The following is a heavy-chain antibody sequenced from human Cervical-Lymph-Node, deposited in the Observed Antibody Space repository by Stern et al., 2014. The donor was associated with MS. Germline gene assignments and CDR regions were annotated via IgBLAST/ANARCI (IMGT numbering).Heavy chain of an antibody. CDR3: ASGDSSYGSGPDY. CDR2: FIPIVSIT. Sequence: DQLVESGAEVKKPGSSVKVSCKPSGGTLSSYAISWVRQAPGQGLEWMGRFIPIVSITNYAQKFQGRFTIIADESTTTAYMELSSLRSDDTAVYYCASGDSSYGSGPDYWGQGTLVTVSS. V-gene: IGHV1-69*04. CDR1: GGTLSSYA. D-gene: IGHD3-10*01. J-gene: IGHJ4*02.